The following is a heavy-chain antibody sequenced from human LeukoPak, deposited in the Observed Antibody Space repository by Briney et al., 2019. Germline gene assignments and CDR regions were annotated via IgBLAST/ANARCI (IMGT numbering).Heavy chain of an antibody. CDR1: GGSITSYY. Sequence: PSETLSLTCTVSGGSITSYYWNWIRQPAGKGLEWIGRIYSSGSTDYNPSLKSRVTMSVDTSKNQFSLNLSSVTAADSAVYYCARTLGYCSSTSCPYYYYYMDVWGKGTTVTVSS. J-gene: IGHJ6*03. CDR3: ARTLGYCSSTSCPYYYYYMDV. V-gene: IGHV4-4*07. D-gene: IGHD2-2*01. CDR2: IYSSGST.